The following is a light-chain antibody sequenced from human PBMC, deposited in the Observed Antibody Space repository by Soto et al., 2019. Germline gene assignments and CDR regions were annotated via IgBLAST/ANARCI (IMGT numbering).Light chain of an antibody. CDR3: SSYTSSNTYV. J-gene: IGLJ1*01. Sequence: QSALTQPASVSGSPGQSITISCTGTTSDIGFSYYVSWYQQHPDKAPKLIIYDVSDRPSGVSDRFSGSKSGNTASLTISGLQAEDAADYYCSSYTSSNTYVFGTGTKVTV. CDR2: DVS. CDR1: TSDIGFSYY. V-gene: IGLV2-14*03.